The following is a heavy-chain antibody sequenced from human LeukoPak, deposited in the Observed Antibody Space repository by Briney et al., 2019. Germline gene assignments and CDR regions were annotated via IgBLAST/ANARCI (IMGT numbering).Heavy chain of an antibody. D-gene: IGHD5-18*01. CDR1: GGSITTYY. V-gene: IGHV4-59*13. J-gene: IGHJ4*01. CDR3: ARIVAYGYGYIDY. Sequence: SETLSLTCTVSGGSITTYYWSWIRQPPGKGLEWIGYTHYSGNTNYNPSLKSRVTISVDTSKNQFSLKLSSVTAADTAVYYCARIVAYGYGYIDYWGHGTLVTVSS. CDR2: THYSGNT.